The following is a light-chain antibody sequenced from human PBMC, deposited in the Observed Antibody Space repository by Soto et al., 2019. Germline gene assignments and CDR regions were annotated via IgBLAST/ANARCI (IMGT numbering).Light chain of an antibody. CDR1: QSISSGF. CDR2: GAS. Sequence: EIVLTQSPGTLSWSPGGRATLSCRSRQSISSGFLAWYQQKPGQAPSLLMHGASSRATRIPDRFSGSGSGTDFTLTISRLEPEDFAVYYCQLLTFGGGTKVEIK. J-gene: IGKJ4*01. CDR3: QLLT. V-gene: IGKV3-20*01.